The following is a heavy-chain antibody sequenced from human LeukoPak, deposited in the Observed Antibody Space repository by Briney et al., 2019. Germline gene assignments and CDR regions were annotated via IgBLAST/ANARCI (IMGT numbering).Heavy chain of an antibody. CDR3: ASAASWRDAFDI. CDR2: INHSGST. CDR1: GGSFSGYY. Sequence: SETLSLTYAVYGGSFSGYYWSWIRQPPGKGLEWIGEINHSGSTNYNPSLKSRVTISVDTSKNQFSLKLSSVTAADTAVYYCASAASWRDAFDIWGQGTMVTVSS. J-gene: IGHJ3*02. V-gene: IGHV4-34*01.